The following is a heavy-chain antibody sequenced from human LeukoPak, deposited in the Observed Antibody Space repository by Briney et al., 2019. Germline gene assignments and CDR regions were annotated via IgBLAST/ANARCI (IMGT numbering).Heavy chain of an antibody. CDR2: ISSSGSTI. CDR1: GLSFNDDY. D-gene: IGHD4-11*01. Sequence: KSGGSLRLSCAAASGLSFNDDYMSWIRQAPGKGLEGVSYISSSGSTIYYADSVKGRFTISRDNAKNSLYLQMNSLRAEDTAVYYCARDYPQLMTTVTTSFDYWGQGTLVTVSS. J-gene: IGHJ4*02. V-gene: IGHV3-11*04. CDR3: ARDYPQLMTTVTTSFDY.